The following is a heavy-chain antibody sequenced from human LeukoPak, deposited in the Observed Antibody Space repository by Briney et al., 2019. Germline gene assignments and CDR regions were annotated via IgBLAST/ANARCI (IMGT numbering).Heavy chain of an antibody. V-gene: IGHV1-46*01. D-gene: IGHD6-19*01. J-gene: IGHJ4*02. CDR1: GYTFTSYH. CDR3: ARARLGSSASADC. Sequence: GASVQVSCKASGYTFTSYHMHWVRQAPGQGLEWMGIINPSGGSATYAQKFQGRVTMTRDTSTSTVYMEVSSLRSEDTAVYYCARARLGSSASADCWGQGTLVTVSS. CDR2: INPSGGSA.